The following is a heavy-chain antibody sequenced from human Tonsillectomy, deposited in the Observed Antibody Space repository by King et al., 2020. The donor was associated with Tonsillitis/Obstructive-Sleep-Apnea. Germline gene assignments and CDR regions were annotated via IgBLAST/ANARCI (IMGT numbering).Heavy chain of an antibody. CDR2: IIPIFGTA. V-gene: IGHV1-69*01. J-gene: IGHJ6*03. CDR1: GGTFSSYA. D-gene: IGHD2-15*01. CDR3: SRYCSGGTCDYDYMDV. Sequence: QLVQSGAEVKKPGSSVKVSCKASGGTFSSYAISWGRQAPGQGLEWMGGIIPIFGTANYAQKFQGMVTITADESTSTASMEGSSLRSEDTAVYYCSRYCSGGTCDYDYMDVWGKGTTVTVSS.